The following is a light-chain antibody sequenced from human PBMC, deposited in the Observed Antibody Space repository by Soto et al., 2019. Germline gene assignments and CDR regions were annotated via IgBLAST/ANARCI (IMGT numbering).Light chain of an antibody. V-gene: IGKV1-5*03. CDR1: QSISTS. Sequence: DIQMTQSPSTLSASVGDRVTITCRASQSISTSLAWYQHKPGKAPRLLIYKASSLETGVSSRFTGSGSGTEFTLTISSLQPGDFASYYCQQYHSYSPYTFGQGTRLEI. J-gene: IGKJ2*01. CDR3: QQYHSYSPYT. CDR2: KAS.